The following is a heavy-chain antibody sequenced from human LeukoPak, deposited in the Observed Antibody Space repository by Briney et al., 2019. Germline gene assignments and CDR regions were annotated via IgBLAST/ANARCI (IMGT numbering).Heavy chain of an antibody. CDR1: GFTLPGHT. D-gene: IGHD3-3*01. J-gene: IGHJ4*02. Sequence: GGSLRLSCAASGFTLPGHTMTWLRQAPGKGLEWVSIIGGRDDRTYYADFVKGRFTISRDNSKNILYLQMNNLRAEDTAVYYCAKDPNPLYDLWSGYKWGQGTLVTASS. CDR3: AKDPNPLYDLWSGYK. CDR2: IGGRDDRT. V-gene: IGHV3-23*01.